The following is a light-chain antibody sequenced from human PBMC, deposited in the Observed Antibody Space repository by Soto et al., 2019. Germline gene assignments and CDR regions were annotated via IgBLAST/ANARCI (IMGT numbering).Light chain of an antibody. CDR2: EVN. V-gene: IGLV2-14*01. CDR1: SSDVGGYDP. Sequence: QSALTQPASVSGSPGQSITISCTGTSSDVGGYDPVSWFPQHPGKAPKLMVYEVNNWPSGVSHRFSGSKSGNAASLTISGLQAEAEADYYCNSFTSNNTWVFGGGTKLTVL. J-gene: IGLJ3*02. CDR3: NSFTSNNTWV.